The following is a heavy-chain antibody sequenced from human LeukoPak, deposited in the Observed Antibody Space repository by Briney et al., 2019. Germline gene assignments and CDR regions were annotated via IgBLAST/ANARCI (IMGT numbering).Heavy chain of an antibody. CDR3: ATYLDYDFWSGFTDY. CDR2: IRYDGSNK. J-gene: IGHJ4*02. CDR1: GFTFSSYG. V-gene: IGHV3-30*02. Sequence: GGSLRLSCAASGFTFSSYGMHWVRQAPGKGLGWVAFIRYDGSNKYYADSVKGRFTISRDNSKNTLYLQMNSLRAEDTAVYYCATYLDYDFWSGFTDYWGQGTLVTVSS. D-gene: IGHD3-3*01.